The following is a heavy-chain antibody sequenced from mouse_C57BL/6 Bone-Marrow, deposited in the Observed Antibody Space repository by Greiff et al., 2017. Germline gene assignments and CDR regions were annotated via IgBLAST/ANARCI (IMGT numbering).Heavy chain of an antibody. J-gene: IGHJ4*01. CDR3: ASPSHYYGSHYYYAMDY. CDR2: ISYDGSN. Sequence: DVQLQESGPGLVKPSQSLSLTCSVTGYSITSGYYWNWIRQFPGNKLEWMGYISYDGSNNYNPSLKNRISITRDTSKNQFFLKLNSVTNEDTATYYCASPSHYYGSHYYYAMDYWGQGTSVTVSS. V-gene: IGHV3-6*01. CDR1: GYSITSGYY. D-gene: IGHD1-1*01.